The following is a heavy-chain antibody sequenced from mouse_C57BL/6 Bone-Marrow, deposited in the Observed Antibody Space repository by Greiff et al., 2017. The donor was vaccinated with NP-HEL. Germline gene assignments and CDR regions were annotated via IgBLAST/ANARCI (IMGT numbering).Heavy chain of an antibody. J-gene: IGHJ3*01. Sequence: QVQLQQPGAELVRPGSSVKLSCKASGYTFTSYWMHWVKQRPIQGLEWIGNIDPSDSETHYNQKFKDKATLTVDKSSSTAYMQLSSLTSEDSAVYYCARTPVYYGSSSFAYWGQGTLVTVSA. CDR3: ARTPVYYGSSSFAY. V-gene: IGHV1-52*01. CDR2: IDPSDSET. D-gene: IGHD1-1*01. CDR1: GYTFTSYW.